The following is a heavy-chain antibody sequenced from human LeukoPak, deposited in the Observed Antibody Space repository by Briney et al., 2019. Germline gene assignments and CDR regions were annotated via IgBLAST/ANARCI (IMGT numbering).Heavy chain of an antibody. V-gene: IGHV3-30-3*01. CDR2: ISYDGSNK. CDR3: ARAQPRAVADTFDY. Sequence: PGGSLRLSCVVSGLTFSNAWMTWVRQAPGKGLEWVAVISYDGSNKYYADSVKGRFTISRDNSKNTLYLQMNSLRAEDTAVYYCARAQPRAVADTFDYWGQGTLVTVSS. D-gene: IGHD6-19*01. J-gene: IGHJ4*02. CDR1: GLTFSNAW.